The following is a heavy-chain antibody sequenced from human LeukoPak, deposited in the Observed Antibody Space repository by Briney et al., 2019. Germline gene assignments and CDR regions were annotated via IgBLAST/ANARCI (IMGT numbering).Heavy chain of an antibody. D-gene: IGHD2-15*01. J-gene: IGHJ4*02. Sequence: PSEALSLTCTVSGGSISSYYWSWIRQPAGKGLEWIGRIYTSGSTNYNPSLKSRVTMSVDTSKNQFSLKLSSVTAADTAVYYCAREPSSGYWSLYYFDYWGQGTLVTVSS. CDR2: IYTSGST. CDR1: GGSISSYY. V-gene: IGHV4-4*07. CDR3: AREPSSGYWSLYYFDY.